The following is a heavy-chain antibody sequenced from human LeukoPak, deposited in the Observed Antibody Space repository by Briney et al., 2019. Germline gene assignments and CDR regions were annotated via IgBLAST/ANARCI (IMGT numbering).Heavy chain of an antibody. V-gene: IGHV4-59*01. D-gene: IGHD6-25*01. CDR2: IYYSGSS. J-gene: IGHJ3*02. CDR3: ARVGSGYAFDI. CDR1: GVSINGYY. Sequence: SETLSLTCTVSGVSINGYYWSWIRQPPGKGLEWIGYIYYSGSSNNNPSLKSRVTISVDTSKNQFSLKLNSVTAADTAVYYCARVGSGYAFDIWGQGTMVTVSS.